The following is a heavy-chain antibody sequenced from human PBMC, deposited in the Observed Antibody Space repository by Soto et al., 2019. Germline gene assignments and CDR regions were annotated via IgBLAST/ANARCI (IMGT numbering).Heavy chain of an antibody. J-gene: IGHJ4*02. V-gene: IGHV3-33*01. D-gene: IGHD6-19*01. CDR1: GFTFSSYG. CDR2: IWYDGSNK. CDR3: ARDPPPYSSGWYAFDY. Sequence: GGSLRLSCAASGFTFSSYGMHWVRQAPGKGLEWVAVIWYDGSNKYYADSVKGRFTISRDNSKNTLYLQMNSLRAEDTAVYYCARDPPPYSSGWYAFDYWGQGTLVTVSS.